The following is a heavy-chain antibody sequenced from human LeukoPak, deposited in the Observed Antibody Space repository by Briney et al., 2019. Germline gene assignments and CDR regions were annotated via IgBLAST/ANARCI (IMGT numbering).Heavy chain of an antibody. Sequence: PSETLSLTCAVSGGSISSGGYSWSWIRQPPGKGLEWIGYIYHSGSTYYNPSLKSRVTISVDRSENQFSLKLSSVTAADTAVYYCARVDTAMVTFAYWGQGTLVTVSS. D-gene: IGHD5-18*01. J-gene: IGHJ4*02. CDR2: IYHSGST. CDR3: ARVDTAMVTFAY. V-gene: IGHV4-30-2*01. CDR1: GGSISSGGYS.